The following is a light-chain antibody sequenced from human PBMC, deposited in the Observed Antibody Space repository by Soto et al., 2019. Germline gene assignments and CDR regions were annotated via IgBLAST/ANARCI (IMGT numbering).Light chain of an antibody. CDR3: QQFSSYPLT. J-gene: IGKJ4*01. CDR1: QTVRNNY. Sequence: EFLLTRSPGTLSLSPGERATLSCRASQTVRNNYLAWYQQKPGQAPRLLIYDASSRATGIPDRFSGGGSGTDFTLTISRLEPEDFAVYYCQQFSSYPLTFGGGTKVDIK. CDR2: DAS. V-gene: IGKV3-20*01.